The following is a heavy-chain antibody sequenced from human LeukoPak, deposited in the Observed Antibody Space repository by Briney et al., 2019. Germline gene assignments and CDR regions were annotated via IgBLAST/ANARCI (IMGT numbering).Heavy chain of an antibody. CDR2: ISSNGATK. CDR3: ARSYCTVNSRYQAFGY. Sequence: GGSLRLSCAASGFSFTTHGIPWVRQAPGMGLEYVSAISSNGATKYYVDSVKGRFTISRDNYKNTVYLQMDSLKVEDMAIYYCARSYCTVNSRYQAFGYWGQGTLVSVSS. D-gene: IGHD2-8*02. V-gene: IGHV3-64*02. CDR1: GFSFTTHG. J-gene: IGHJ4*02.